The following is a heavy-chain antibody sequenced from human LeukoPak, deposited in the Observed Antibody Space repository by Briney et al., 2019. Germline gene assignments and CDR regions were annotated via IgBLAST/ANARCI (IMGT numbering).Heavy chain of an antibody. J-gene: IGHJ6*03. CDR3: ARDLGQRDYYYYYYMDV. V-gene: IGHV3-21*01. CDR2: ISSSSSYI. D-gene: IGHD6-25*01. Sequence: PGGSLRLSCAASGFTFSSYSMDWVRQAPGKGLEWVSSISSSSSYIYYADSVKGRFTISRDNAKNSLYLQMNSLRAEDTAVYYCARDLGQRDYYYYYYMDVWGKGTTVTVSS. CDR1: GFTFSSYS.